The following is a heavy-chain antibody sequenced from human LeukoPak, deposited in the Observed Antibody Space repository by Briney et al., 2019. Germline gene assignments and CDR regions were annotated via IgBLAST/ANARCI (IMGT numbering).Heavy chain of an antibody. Sequence: GGSLRLSCAASGFTFSSYEMNWVRQAPGKGLEWVSYISSSGSTIYYADSVKGRLTISRDNAKNSLYLQMNSLRAEDTAVYYCARDPGPDYGDWYFDYWGQGTLVTVSS. CDR1: GFTFSSYE. CDR2: ISSSGSTI. D-gene: IGHD4-17*01. CDR3: ARDPGPDYGDWYFDY. J-gene: IGHJ4*02. V-gene: IGHV3-48*03.